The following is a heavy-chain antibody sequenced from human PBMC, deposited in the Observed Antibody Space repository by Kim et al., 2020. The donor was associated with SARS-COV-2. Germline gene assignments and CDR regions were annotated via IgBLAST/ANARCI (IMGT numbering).Heavy chain of an antibody. J-gene: IGHJ4*02. CDR1: GFTFSSYW. V-gene: IGHV3-7*03. Sequence: GGSLRLSCAASGFTFSSYWMSWVRQAPGKGLEWVANIKQDGSEKYYVDSVKGRFTISRDNAKNSLYLQMNSLRAEDTAVYYCARGYSSGWGPGRIYYFDYWGRGPWSPSPQ. CDR2: IKQDGSEK. CDR3: ARGYSSGWGPGRIYYFDY. D-gene: IGHD6-19*01.